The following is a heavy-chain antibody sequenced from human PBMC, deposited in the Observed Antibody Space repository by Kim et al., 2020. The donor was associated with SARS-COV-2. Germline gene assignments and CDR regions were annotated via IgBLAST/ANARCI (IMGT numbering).Heavy chain of an antibody. J-gene: IGHJ6*02. CDR3: AKGALINQYYYYGMDV. V-gene: IGHV3-23*01. CDR1: GFTFSSYA. Sequence: GGSLRLSCAASGFTFSSYAMSWVRQAPGKGLEWVSAISGSGGSTYYADSVKGRFTISRDNSKNTLYLQMNSLRAEDTAVYYCAKGALINQYYYYGMDVWGQGTTVTVSS. CDR2: ISGSGGST.